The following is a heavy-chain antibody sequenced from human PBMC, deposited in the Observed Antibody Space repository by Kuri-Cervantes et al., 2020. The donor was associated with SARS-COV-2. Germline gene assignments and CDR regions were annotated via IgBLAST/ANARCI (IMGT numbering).Heavy chain of an antibody. CDR1: GFTFSPYA. D-gene: IGHD6-6*01. CDR2: ISYDGSDK. V-gene: IGHV3-30*14. J-gene: IGHJ4*02. CDR3: ARDGEQLAVDY. Sequence: GESLKISCAASGFTFSPYAMHWVRQAPGKGLEWVAVISYDGSDKYYADSVKGRFTISRDNSKNTLYLQMGALRGEDRAVYYCARDGEQLAVDYWGQGTLVTVPS.